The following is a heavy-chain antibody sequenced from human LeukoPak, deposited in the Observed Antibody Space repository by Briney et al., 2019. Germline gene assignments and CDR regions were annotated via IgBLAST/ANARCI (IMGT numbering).Heavy chain of an antibody. D-gene: IGHD1-26*01. CDR1: GLTFRSDG. CDR3: ASFGMYSGSYDS. CDR2: IHYDGRNI. V-gene: IGHV3-30*02. J-gene: IGHJ4*02. Sequence: GGSLRLSCAASGLTFRSDGMHWVRQAPGKGLEWVAFIHYDGRNIYYTDSVKGRFTISRDNSKNTLYLQMGSLRAEDMAVYYCASFGMYSGSYDSWGQGTLVTVSS.